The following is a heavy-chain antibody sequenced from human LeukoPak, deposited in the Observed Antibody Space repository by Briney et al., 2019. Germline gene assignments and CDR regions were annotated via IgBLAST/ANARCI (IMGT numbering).Heavy chain of an antibody. CDR1: GFTFSNYA. Sequence: PGGSLRLSCVASGFTFSNYAMSWVRQARAGGLEWGSSLRGDGETFYADSVKGRFSLSRDESRNTVYLQLNNLRVDDTAVYYCAKASWVSSADAVLWGQGTLVTVSS. CDR3: AKASWVSSADAVL. D-gene: IGHD2-8*01. CDR2: LRGDGET. J-gene: IGHJ4*02. V-gene: IGHV3-23*01.